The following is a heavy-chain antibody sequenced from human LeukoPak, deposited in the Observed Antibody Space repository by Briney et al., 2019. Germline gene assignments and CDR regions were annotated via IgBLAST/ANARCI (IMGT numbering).Heavy chain of an antibody. CDR2: IYYSGST. Sequence: SETLSLTCAVSGGSVSSYYWSWIRQPPGNGLGWIGYIYYSGSTNYSPSLKSRVTMSVDTSKNQFSLKLNSVTAADTAVYYCASTQAAAIFNFDYWGQGTLVTVSS. J-gene: IGHJ4*02. V-gene: IGHV4-59*02. D-gene: IGHD6-13*01. CDR3: ASTQAAAIFNFDY. CDR1: GGSVSSYY.